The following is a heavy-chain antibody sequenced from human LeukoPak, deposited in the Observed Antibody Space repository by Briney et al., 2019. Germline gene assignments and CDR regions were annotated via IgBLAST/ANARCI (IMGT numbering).Heavy chain of an antibody. D-gene: IGHD5-18*01. CDR3: ARGRGYSYVWAQFSYYFDY. Sequence: SETLLPAWPLDGGSFTGYCWSCIRQPPGKGLEWIGEINHSGSTNYNPSLKSRVTISVDTSKNHFSLRLSSVPAANPAVYYWARGRGYSYVWAQFSYYFDYWGHGSLVTVSS. V-gene: IGHV4-34*01. CDR2: INHSGST. J-gene: IGHJ4*01. CDR1: GGSFTGYC.